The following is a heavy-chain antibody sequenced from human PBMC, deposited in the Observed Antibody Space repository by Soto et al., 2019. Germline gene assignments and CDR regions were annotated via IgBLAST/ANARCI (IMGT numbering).Heavy chain of an antibody. CDR1: GGSISSSSYY. Sequence: PSETLSLTCTVSGGSISSSSYYWGWIRQPPGKGLEWIGSIYYSGSTYYNPSLKSRVTISVDTSKNQFSLKLSSVTAADTAVYYCASLSSGSYQDYWGQGTLVTVSS. CDR2: IYYSGST. D-gene: IGHD1-26*01. CDR3: ASLSSGSYQDY. V-gene: IGHV4-39*01. J-gene: IGHJ4*02.